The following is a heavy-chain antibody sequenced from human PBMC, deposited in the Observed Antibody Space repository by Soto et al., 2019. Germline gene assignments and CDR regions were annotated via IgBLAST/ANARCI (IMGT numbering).Heavy chain of an antibody. CDR3: ARDGNGGLDY. V-gene: IGHV3-48*02. D-gene: IGHD3-16*01. J-gene: IGHJ4*02. Sequence: RGSLRLSCAASGFTFSSYNMYWVRQAPGKGLEWVAYISSTSAIYHADSVKGRFTISRGNLQKSVFLQMNSLRDEDTAVYYCARDGNGGLDYWGQGALVTVSS. CDR2: ISSTSAI. CDR1: GFTFSSYN.